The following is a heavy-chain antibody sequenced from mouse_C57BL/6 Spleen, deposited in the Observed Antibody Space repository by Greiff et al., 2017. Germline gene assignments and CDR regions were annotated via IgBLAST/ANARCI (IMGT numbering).Heavy chain of an antibody. D-gene: IGHD2-1*01. V-gene: IGHV5-6*01. CDR1: GFTFSSYG. CDR3: ARHRNPYYFDY. CDR2: ISSGGSYT. J-gene: IGHJ2*01. Sequence: EVQLVESGGDLVKPGGSLKLSCAAPGFTFSSYGMSWVRRTPDKRLEWVATISSGGSYTYYPDSVKGRFTISRDNAKNTLYLQMSSLKSEDTAMYYCARHRNPYYFDYWGQGTTLTVSS.